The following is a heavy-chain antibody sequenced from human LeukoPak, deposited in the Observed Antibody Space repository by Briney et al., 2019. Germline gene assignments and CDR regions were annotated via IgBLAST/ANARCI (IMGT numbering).Heavy chain of an antibody. D-gene: IGHD1-26*01. CDR2: ISSSSSTI. CDR3: ARGIVGATTVFDY. Sequence: PGGSLRLSCAASGFTFSSHSMNWVRQAPGKGLEWVSYISSSSSTIYYADSVKGRFTISRDNAKNSLYLQMNSLRAEDTAVYYCARGIVGATTVFDYWGQGTLVTVSS. CDR1: GFTFSSHS. V-gene: IGHV3-48*04. J-gene: IGHJ4*02.